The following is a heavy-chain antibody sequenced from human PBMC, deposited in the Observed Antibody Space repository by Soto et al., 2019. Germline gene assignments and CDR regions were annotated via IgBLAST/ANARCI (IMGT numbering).Heavy chain of an antibody. CDR3: ARDWRGAEGFDP. CDR2: IGADNSDT. CDR1: GYTFPTYG. V-gene: IGHV1-18*04. Sequence: QVQLVQSGPEVKKPGGSVKVSCKASGYTFPTYGFSWVRQAPGQGLEWVGWIGADNSDTTYAQKFQGRVTMTIDTSTTTSYMELRSLTTDETAVYFCARDWRGAEGFDPWGQGTLVTVSS. D-gene: IGHD3-3*01. J-gene: IGHJ5*02.